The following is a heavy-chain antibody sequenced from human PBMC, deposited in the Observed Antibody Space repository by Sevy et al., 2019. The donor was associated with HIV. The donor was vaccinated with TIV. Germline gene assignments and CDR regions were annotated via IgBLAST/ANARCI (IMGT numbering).Heavy chain of an antibody. J-gene: IGHJ4*02. CDR3: AKGVDS. Sequence: GGYLRLSCTASGFTFGDYWMNWVRQAPGKGLEWVDNIKEDGSETYYVDSVKGRFTISRDNDKNSLYLQMNSLRAEDTAVYYCAKGVDSWGQGTLVTVSS. CDR1: GFTFGDYW. V-gene: IGHV3-7*01. D-gene: IGHD6-13*01. CDR2: IKEDGSET.